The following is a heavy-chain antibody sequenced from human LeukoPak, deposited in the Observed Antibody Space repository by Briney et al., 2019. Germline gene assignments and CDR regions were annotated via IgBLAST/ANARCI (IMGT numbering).Heavy chain of an antibody. CDR1: GGSISGTNW. D-gene: IGHD1-26*01. CDR3: SRESGPFCPFGY. CDR2: VSLAGQT. Sequence: PSETLSPTCGVSGGSISGTNWWSCVRQPPEQGLEWIGEVSLAGQTNYNPSLNGRVTMSLDKSSNQLSLHLTSVTAADTATYFCSRESGPFCPFGYWGQGTLVIVSS. J-gene: IGHJ4*02. V-gene: IGHV4/OR15-8*02.